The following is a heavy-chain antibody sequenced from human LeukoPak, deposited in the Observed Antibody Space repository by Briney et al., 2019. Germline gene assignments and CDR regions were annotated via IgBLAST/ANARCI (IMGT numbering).Heavy chain of an antibody. D-gene: IGHD2-15*01. J-gene: IGHJ4*02. Sequence: SVKVSCKASGGTFSSHAISWVRQAPGQGLEWMGGIIPIFGTANYAQKFQGRVTITADESTSTAYMELSSLRSEDTAVYYCASPPDCSGGSCYFGARWGQGTLVTVSS. CDR1: GGTFSSHA. V-gene: IGHV1-69*13. CDR2: IIPIFGTA. CDR3: ASPPDCSGGSCYFGAR.